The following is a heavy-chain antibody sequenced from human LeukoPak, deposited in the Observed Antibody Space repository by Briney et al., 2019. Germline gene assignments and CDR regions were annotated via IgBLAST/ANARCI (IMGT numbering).Heavy chain of an antibody. D-gene: IGHD3-22*01. J-gene: IGHJ5*02. CDR2: ISYSENS. V-gene: IGHV4-59*01. CDR3: AGLGASGNGYLSWFDP. CDR1: GGSISPYY. Sequence: SETLSLTCTVSGGSISPYYWSWIRQPPGKGLEWIEYISYSENSNYNPSLKSRVTISVDTSKNQFSLKLSSVTAADTAVYYCAGLGASGNGYLSWFDPWGQGTLVTVSS.